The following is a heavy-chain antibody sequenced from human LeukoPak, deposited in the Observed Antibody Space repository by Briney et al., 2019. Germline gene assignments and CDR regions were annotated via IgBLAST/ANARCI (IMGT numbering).Heavy chain of an antibody. V-gene: IGHV4-38-2*02. J-gene: IGHJ6*03. CDR2: IYHSGST. CDR3: AGAGTTGTTIDYYYYYMDV. CDR1: GYSISSGYY. D-gene: IGHD1-1*01. Sequence: PSETLSLTCTVSGYSISSGYYWGWIRQPPGKGLEWIGSIYHSGSTYYNPSLKSRVTISVDTSKNQFSLKLSSVPAADTAVYYCAGAGTTGTTIDYYYYYMDVWGKGTTVTVSS.